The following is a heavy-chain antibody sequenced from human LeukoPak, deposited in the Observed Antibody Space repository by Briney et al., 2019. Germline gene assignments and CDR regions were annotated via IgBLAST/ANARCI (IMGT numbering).Heavy chain of an antibody. J-gene: IGHJ3*02. CDR2: IYYNGDT. CDR1: GGSVSGDNYY. D-gene: IGHD2-2*01. V-gene: IGHV4-61*01. CDR3: ARRAGYCSSTSCYAGAFDI. Sequence: PSETLSLTCTVSGGSVSGDNYYWTWIRQPPGKGLEWIGFIYYNGDTRYNPSLKSRLTISVDTSKNQFSLKLSSVTAADTAVYYCARRAGYCSSTSCYAGAFDIWGQGTVVTVSS.